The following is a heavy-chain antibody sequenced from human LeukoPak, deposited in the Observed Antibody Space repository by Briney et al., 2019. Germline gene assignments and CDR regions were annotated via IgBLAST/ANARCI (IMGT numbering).Heavy chain of an antibody. CDR3: ARDPNRDRFSIAARFDY. CDR1: GYTFTSYD. J-gene: IGHJ4*02. CDR2: ISAYNGNT. D-gene: IGHD6-6*01. V-gene: IGHV1-18*01. Sequence: ASVKVSCKASGYTFTSYDINWVRQATGQGLEWMGWISAYNGNTNYAQKLQGRVTMTTDTSTSTAYMELRSLRSDDTAVYYCARDPNRDRFSIAARFDYWGQGTLVTVSS.